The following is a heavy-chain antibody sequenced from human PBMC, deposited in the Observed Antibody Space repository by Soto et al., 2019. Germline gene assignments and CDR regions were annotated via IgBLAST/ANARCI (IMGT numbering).Heavy chain of an antibody. D-gene: IGHD2-8*01. J-gene: IGHJ3*01. CDR2: IYDSETT. V-gene: IGHV4-31*03. CDR1: GDSVSSCVDY. Sequence: ASETLSLTCTVSGDSVSSCVDYWYWIRQHPGRGLEWLGYIYDSETTYYNPSLESRLSISVDASKNQFSLKVTSVTPADTAVYYCARENFGVIIHDALDLWGQGTMVTVSS. CDR3: ARENFGVIIHDALDL.